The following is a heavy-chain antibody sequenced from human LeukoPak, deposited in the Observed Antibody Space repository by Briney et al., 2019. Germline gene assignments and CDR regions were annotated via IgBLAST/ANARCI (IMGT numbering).Heavy chain of an antibody. CDR1: GGSISSYY. Sequence: PSETLSLTCTVSGGSISSYYWSWIRQPPGKGLEWIGYIYYSGSTNYNPSLKSRVTISVDTSKNQFSLKLSSVTAADTAVYYCARLFQQQPGGIFDYWGQGTLVTVSS. V-gene: IGHV4-59*08. D-gene: IGHD6-13*01. J-gene: IGHJ4*02. CDR2: IYYSGST. CDR3: ARLFQQQPGGIFDY.